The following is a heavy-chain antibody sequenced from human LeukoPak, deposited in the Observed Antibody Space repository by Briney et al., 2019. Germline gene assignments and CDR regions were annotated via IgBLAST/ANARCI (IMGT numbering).Heavy chain of an antibody. V-gene: IGHV4-34*01. D-gene: IGHD3-10*01. CDR3: ARHKNYYGSGSYPNWFDP. CDR2: INHSGST. J-gene: IGHJ5*02. Sequence: PSETLSLTCAVYGGSFSGYYWSWIRQPPGKGLEWIGEINHSGSTNYNPSLKSRVTISVDTSKNQFSLKLSSVTAADTAVYYCARHKNYYGSGSYPNWFDPWGQGTLVTVSS. CDR1: GGSFSGYY.